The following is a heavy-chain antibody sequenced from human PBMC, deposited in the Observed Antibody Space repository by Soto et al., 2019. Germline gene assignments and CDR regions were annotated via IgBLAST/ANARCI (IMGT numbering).Heavy chain of an antibody. CDR3: AREGQYYYGPAGHLDY. D-gene: IGHD3-10*01. Sequence: QVQLVESGGGVVQPGRSLRLSCAASGFTFSSYAMHWVRQAPGKGLEWVAVISYDGSNKYYADSVKGRFTISRDNSKNTLYPQMNSLRAEDTAVYYCAREGQYYYGPAGHLDYWGQGTLVTVSS. V-gene: IGHV3-30-3*01. CDR2: ISYDGSNK. J-gene: IGHJ4*02. CDR1: GFTFSSYA.